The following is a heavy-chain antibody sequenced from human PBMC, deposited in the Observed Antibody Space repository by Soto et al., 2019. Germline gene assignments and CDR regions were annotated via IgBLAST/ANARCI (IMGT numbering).Heavy chain of an antibody. Sequence: GGSLRLSCAASGFTFSNNAMSWVRQAPGKGLEWVSGINSSGARTYYIDSVKGRFTISRDNSKNTLFLQMNSLRVEDTAIYYCAKDNGPPGTRDWYFDLWGRGTLVTVSS. CDR1: GFTFSNNA. D-gene: IGHD2-8*01. CDR2: INSSGART. V-gene: IGHV3-23*01. J-gene: IGHJ2*01. CDR3: AKDNGPPGTRDWYFDL.